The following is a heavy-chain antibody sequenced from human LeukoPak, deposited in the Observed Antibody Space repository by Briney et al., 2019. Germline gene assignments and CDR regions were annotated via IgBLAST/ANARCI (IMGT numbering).Heavy chain of an antibody. J-gene: IGHJ3*02. CDR3: ARTVGGGARSRAFDI. D-gene: IGHD4-23*01. CDR1: DYSISSDYY. Sequence: PSETLSLTCTVSDYSISSDYYWGWIRQPPGKGLEWSGSINHSGSTYYNPSLRSRVTMSVDTSKKQFSLKLSFVTAADTAVYYCARTVGGGARSRAFDIWGHGTVVTVSS. CDR2: INHSGST. V-gene: IGHV4-38-2*02.